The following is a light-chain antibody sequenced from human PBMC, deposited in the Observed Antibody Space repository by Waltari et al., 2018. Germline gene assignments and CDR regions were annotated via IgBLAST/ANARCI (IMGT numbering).Light chain of an antibody. V-gene: IGKV3-15*01. CDR1: QSVSSN. J-gene: IGKJ2*01. Sequence: EIVMTQSTATLSVSPGERATLSCRASQSVSSNLAWYQQKPGQAPRLLIYDASTRATCIPARFSGSGSGTEFTLTISSLQSEDFAVYYCQQYNNWPPYTFGQGTKLEIK. CDR2: DAS. CDR3: QQYNNWPPYT.